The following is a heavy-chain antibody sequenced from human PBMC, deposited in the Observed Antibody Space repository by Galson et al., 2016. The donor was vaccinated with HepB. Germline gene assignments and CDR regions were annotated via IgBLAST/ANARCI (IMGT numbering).Heavy chain of an antibody. V-gene: IGHV5-51*03. CDR1: GYGFGSYW. D-gene: IGHD6-19*01. CDR2: IYPGDSDS. J-gene: IGHJ4*02. CDR3: ARLPTRSGWTYYFDY. Sequence: QSGAEVKKPGESLKISCKGSGYGFGSYWIGWVRQMPGEGLEWMGIIYPGDSDSRYSPSFQGQVTLSVDESISTAYLQWSSLKASDTAMYYCARLPTRSGWTYYFDYWGQGTLVTVSS.